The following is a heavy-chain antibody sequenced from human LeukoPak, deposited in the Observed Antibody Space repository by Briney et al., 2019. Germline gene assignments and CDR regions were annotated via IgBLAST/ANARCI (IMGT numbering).Heavy chain of an antibody. CDR2: INPSGGST. D-gene: IGHD3-22*01. J-gene: IGHJ1*01. Sequence: GASVKVSCKASGYTFTSYSMHWVRQAPRQGLEWMGIINPSGGSTSYAQKFQGRVTMTRDTSTSTVYMELSSLRSEDTAVYYCARAPYDTSGYTSFQHWGQGTLVTVSS. CDR1: GYTFTSYS. CDR3: ARAPYDTSGYTSFQH. V-gene: IGHV1-46*01.